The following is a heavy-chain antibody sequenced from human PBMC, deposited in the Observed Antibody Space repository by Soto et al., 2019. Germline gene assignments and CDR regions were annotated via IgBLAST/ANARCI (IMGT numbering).Heavy chain of an antibody. CDR1: GGSISSGDYY. CDR3: ARLCDSSGYYQYYFDY. J-gene: IGHJ4*02. D-gene: IGHD3-22*01. V-gene: IGHV4-30-4*01. Sequence: QVQLQESGPGLVKPSQTLSLTCTVSGGSISSGDYYWSWIRQPPGKGLEWIGYSYYSGSTYYNPSLKSRVTISVDTSKNQFSLKLSSVTAADTAVYYCARLCDSSGYYQYYFDYWGQGTLVTVSS. CDR2: SYYSGST.